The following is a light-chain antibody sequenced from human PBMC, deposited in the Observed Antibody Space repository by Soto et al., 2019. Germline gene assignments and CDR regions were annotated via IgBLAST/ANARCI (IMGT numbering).Light chain of an antibody. V-gene: IGKV3-11*01. J-gene: IGKJ3*01. CDR2: DAS. CDR3: QPRSNSPPWT. Sequence: EIVLTQSPATVSVSPGESATLSCRASQSFRNYLAWYQQKPDQAPRLLIFDASNRATGIPSRFSVSGSGTYFTRTSSSLAPEDFAVYYCQPRSNSPPWTFGPGTRVDL. CDR1: QSFRNY.